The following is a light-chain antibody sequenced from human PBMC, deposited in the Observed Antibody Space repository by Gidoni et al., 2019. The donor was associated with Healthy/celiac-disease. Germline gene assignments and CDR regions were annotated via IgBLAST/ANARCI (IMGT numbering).Light chain of an antibody. J-gene: IGKJ2*01. CDR2: GAS. V-gene: IGKV3-15*01. CDR3: QQYNNWLYT. CDR1: QSVSSY. Sequence: EIVLTQSPATLFLSPGERATLSCRASQSVSSYLAWYQQKPGQAPRLLIYGASTRATGIPARFSGSGSGTEFTLTISSLQSEDFAVYYCQQYNNWLYTFGQGTKLEIK.